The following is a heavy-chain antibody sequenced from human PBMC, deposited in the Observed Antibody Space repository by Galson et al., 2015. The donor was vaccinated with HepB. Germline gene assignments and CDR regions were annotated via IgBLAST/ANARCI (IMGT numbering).Heavy chain of an antibody. CDR3: AIGKVDTSMSYYMEV. V-gene: IGHV1-18*04. Sequence: SVKVSCKASDYTFTGDGISWVRQAPGQGLEWMGWIGAYNGNTNYAQKFQGRVTMTTDTSTSTVYMDLRRLRSDDTAVYYCAIGKVDTSMSYYMEVWGKGTTVTVSS. J-gene: IGHJ6*03. CDR1: DYTFTGDG. D-gene: IGHD5-18*01. CDR2: IGAYNGNT.